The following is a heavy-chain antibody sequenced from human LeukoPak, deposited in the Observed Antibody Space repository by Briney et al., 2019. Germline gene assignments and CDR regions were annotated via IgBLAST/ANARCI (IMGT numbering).Heavy chain of an antibody. Sequence: PGGSLRLSCAASGFTASSDYMNWVRQAPGKGLEWVSVIYSGGTTFYADSVKGRFTISRDTSKNTLYLQMNSLRAEDTAIYYCARASHIGAAGLFDYWGQGTLVTVSS. V-gene: IGHV3-53*01. J-gene: IGHJ4*02. CDR1: GFTASSDY. CDR3: ARASHIGAAGLFDY. CDR2: IYSGGTT. D-gene: IGHD6-13*01.